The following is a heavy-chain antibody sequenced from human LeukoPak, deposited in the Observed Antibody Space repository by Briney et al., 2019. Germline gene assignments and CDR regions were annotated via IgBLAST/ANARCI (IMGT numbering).Heavy chain of an antibody. V-gene: IGHV3-33*06. D-gene: IGHD3-22*01. Sequence: GGSLRPSCVASGFTFSSYGMHWVRQAPGKGLEWVAVIWYDGSNKYYADSVKGRFTISRDNSKNTLYLQMNSLRAEDTAVYYCAKCSTYYYDSSGYYYFDYWGQGTLVTVSS. CDR2: IWYDGSNK. CDR3: AKCSTYYYDSSGYYYFDY. J-gene: IGHJ4*02. CDR1: GFTFSSYG.